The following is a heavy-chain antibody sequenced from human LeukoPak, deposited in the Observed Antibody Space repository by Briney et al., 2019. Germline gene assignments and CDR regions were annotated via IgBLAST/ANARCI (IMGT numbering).Heavy chain of an antibody. CDR2: INHSGST. D-gene: IGHD2-21*02. J-gene: IGHJ4*02. CDR1: GGSASSGHYF. CDR3: ARGPPYIVVVTAIGFFDY. V-gene: IGHV4-61*01. Sequence: PSETLSLTCTVSGGSASSGHYFYSWVRQPPGKGLEWIGEINHSGSTNYNPSLKSRVTISVDTSKIQFSLKLSSVTAADTAVYYCARGPPYIVVVTAIGFFDYWGQGTLVTVSS.